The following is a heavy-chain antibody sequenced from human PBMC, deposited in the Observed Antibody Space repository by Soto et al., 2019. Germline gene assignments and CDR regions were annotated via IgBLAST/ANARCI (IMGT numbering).Heavy chain of an antibody. CDR1: GYTFTSSA. CDR2: INAGNGNT. D-gene: IGHD2-2*01. CDR3: ASPKNCSSTSCYFWSAFDI. Sequence: ASVKVSCKASGYTFTSSAMHWVRQAPGQRLEWMGWINAGNGNTKYSQKFQGRVTITRDTSASTAYMELSSLRSEDTAVYYCASPKNCSSTSCYFWSAFDIWGQGTMVTV. V-gene: IGHV1-3*01. J-gene: IGHJ3*02.